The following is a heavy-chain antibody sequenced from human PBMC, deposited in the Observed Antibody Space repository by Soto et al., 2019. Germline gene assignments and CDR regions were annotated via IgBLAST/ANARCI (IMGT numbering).Heavy chain of an antibody. CDR2: INHSGST. D-gene: IGHD2-15*01. V-gene: IGHV4-34*01. CDR3: ASMGGPASVVPPGYFDY. Sequence: QVQLQQWGAGLLKPSETLSLTCAVYGGSLSGYYWSWIRQPPGKGLEWIGEINHSGSTNYNPSLKSRVTISVDASKNQFYLKLGSVTAADTAVYYCASMGGPASVVPPGYFDYWGQGTLVTVSS. CDR1: GGSLSGYY. J-gene: IGHJ4*02.